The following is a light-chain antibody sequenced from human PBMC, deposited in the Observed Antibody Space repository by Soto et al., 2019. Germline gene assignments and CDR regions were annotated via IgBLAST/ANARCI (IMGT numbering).Light chain of an antibody. CDR3: QQYGSSRDT. V-gene: IGKV3-20*01. CDR1: QSVSSSY. J-gene: IGKJ5*01. Sequence: EIVMTQSPATLSVSPGGRATLSCRASQSVSSSYLAWYQQKPGQAPRLLIYGASSRATGIPDRFSGSGSGTDFTLTISRLEPEDFAVYYCQQYGSSRDTFGQGTRLEI. CDR2: GAS.